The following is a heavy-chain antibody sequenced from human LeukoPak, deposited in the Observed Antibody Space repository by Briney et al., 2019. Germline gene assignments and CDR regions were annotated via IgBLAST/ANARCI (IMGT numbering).Heavy chain of an antibody. J-gene: IGHJ4*02. CDR1: GYSFTTYW. Sequence: GESLKISCKVSGYSFTTYWIGWVRQVPGKGLEWMGIIYPGDSETRYSPSFQGQVTISADKSITTAYLQWSSLRASDTAMYYCARRDGSYFDYWGQGTLVTVSS. CDR2: IYPGDSET. D-gene: IGHD5-24*01. CDR3: ARRDGSYFDY. V-gene: IGHV5-51*01.